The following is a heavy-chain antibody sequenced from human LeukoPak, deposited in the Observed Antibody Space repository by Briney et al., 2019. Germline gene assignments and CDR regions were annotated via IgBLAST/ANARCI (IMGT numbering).Heavy chain of an antibody. J-gene: IGHJ5*02. V-gene: IGHV4-59*12. CDR1: GGSISSYY. Sequence: SETLSLTCTVSGGSISSYYWSWIRQPPGKGLEWIGYIYYSGSTNYNPSLKSRVTISVDTSKNQFSLKLSSVTAADTAVYYCARSARITIFGVVKRWFDPWGQGTLVTVSS. CDR3: ARSARITIFGVVKRWFDP. D-gene: IGHD3-3*01. CDR2: IYYSGST.